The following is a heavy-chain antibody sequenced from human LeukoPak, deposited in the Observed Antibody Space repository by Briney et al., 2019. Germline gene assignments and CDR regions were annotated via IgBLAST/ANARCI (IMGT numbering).Heavy chain of an antibody. J-gene: IGHJ2*01. D-gene: IGHD6-13*01. CDR3: ARGPGIAAAGTSWYFDL. Sequence: AGCSLRLSCAASGFTFSSYWMSWVRQAPGKGLERVANIKQDGSEKYYVDSVKGRFTISRDNAKNSLYLQMNSLRAEDTAVYYCARGPGIAAAGTSWYFDLWGRGTLVTVSS. V-gene: IGHV3-7*01. CDR2: IKQDGSEK. CDR1: GFTFSSYW.